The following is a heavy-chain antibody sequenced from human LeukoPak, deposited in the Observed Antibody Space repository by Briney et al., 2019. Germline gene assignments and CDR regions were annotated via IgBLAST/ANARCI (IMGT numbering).Heavy chain of an antibody. J-gene: IGHJ4*02. CDR2: IKQDGSEK. V-gene: IGHV3-7*01. D-gene: IGHD4-17*01. Sequence: PGGSLRLSCAASGFTFSSYWMSWVRQAPGKGLEWVANIKQDGSEKYYVDSVKGRFTISRDNAKNSLYLQMNSLRAEDTAVYYCARDRARGYGDYYYWGQGTLVTVSS. CDR3: ARDRARGYGDYYY. CDR1: GFTFSSYW.